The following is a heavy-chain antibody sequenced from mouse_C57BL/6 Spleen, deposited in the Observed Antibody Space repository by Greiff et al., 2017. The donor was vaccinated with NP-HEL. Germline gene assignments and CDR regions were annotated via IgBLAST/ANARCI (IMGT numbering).Heavy chain of an antibody. Sequence: EVQGVESGGGLVQPGGSLKLSCAASGFTFSDYYMYWVRQTPEKRLEWVAYISNGGGSTYSPDTVKGRFTISRDNTKNTRYLQLSRLKSEDTAMYYCARGGDYDVPFDYWGQGTTLTVSS. D-gene: IGHD2-4*01. J-gene: IGHJ2*01. CDR3: ARGGDYDVPFDY. CDR2: ISNGGGST. CDR1: GFTFSDYY. V-gene: IGHV5-12*01.